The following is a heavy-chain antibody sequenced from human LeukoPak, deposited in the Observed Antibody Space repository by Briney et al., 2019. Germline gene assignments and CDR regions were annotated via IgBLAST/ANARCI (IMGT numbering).Heavy chain of an antibody. V-gene: IGHV4-34*01. CDR3: ARALGYSSDY. CDR1: GGSFSGYY. CDR2: INHSGST. Sequence: SETLSLTCAVYGGSFSGYYWSWIRQPPGKELEWIGEINHSGSTNYNPSLKSRVTISVDTSKNQFSLKLSSVTAADTAVYYCARALGYSSDYWGQGTLVTVSS. J-gene: IGHJ4*02. D-gene: IGHD6-13*01.